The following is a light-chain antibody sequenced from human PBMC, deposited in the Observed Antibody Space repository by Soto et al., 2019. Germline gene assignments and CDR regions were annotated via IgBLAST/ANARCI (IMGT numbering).Light chain of an antibody. V-gene: IGKV3-15*01. CDR2: GVS. CDR3: QRNNNRPPIFT. CDR1: QSVSSN. Sequence: EIVMTQSPATLSVSPGERATLSCRASQSVSSNLAWYQQKPGQAPRLLIFGVSTRATGIPARFSGSGSGTKSSATIRSRQAEDCAVYYCQRNNNRPPIFTLGTGTKVDIK. J-gene: IGKJ3*01.